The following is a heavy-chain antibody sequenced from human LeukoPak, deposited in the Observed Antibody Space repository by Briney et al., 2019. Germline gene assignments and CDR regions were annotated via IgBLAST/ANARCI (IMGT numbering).Heavy chain of an antibody. CDR2: IRSKAYGGTT. CDR3: TRDRSPDYGDTNDAFDI. V-gene: IGHV3-49*03. D-gene: IGHD4-17*01. Sequence: GGSLRLSCTASGFTFGDYAMSWFRQAPGKGLEWVGFIRSKAYGGTTEYAASVKGRFTISRDDSKSIAYLQMNSLKTEDTAVYYCTRDRSPDYGDTNDAFDIWGRGTMVTVSS. CDR1: GFTFGDYA. J-gene: IGHJ3*02.